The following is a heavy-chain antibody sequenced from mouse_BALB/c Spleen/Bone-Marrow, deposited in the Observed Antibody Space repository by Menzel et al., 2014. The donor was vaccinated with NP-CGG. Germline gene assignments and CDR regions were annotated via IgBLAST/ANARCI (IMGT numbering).Heavy chain of an antibody. J-gene: IGHJ4*01. CDR2: ISGYYGDA. V-gene: IGHV1S137*01. D-gene: IGHD2-14*01. Sequence: VKLMESGAKLVRPGVSVKISCKSSGYTFTDHAMHWVKRSHAKSLEWIGLISGYYGDAIYNQKFKGKATMTVDKSSSTAYMELARLTSEDSAIYYCARSGKVRNAMDYWGQGASVTVSS. CDR3: ARSGKVRNAMDY. CDR1: GYTFTDHA.